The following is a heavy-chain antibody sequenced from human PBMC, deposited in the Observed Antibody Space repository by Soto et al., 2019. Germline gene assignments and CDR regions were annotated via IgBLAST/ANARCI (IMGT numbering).Heavy chain of an antibody. CDR2: MRSRANNYAT. V-gene: IGHV3-73*02. CDR3: SRGQVAPIGDYYDHGMDV. D-gene: IGHD5-12*01. Sequence: EVQLVESGGGLVQPGGSLKLYCAASGFIFSGSAIHWVRQASGKGLEWVGRMRSRANNYATSSGESVKGRIKFSRDDSKNTAYLQMNSLKAADTATYYCSRGQVAPIGDYYDHGMDVWGQGTTVTVSS. J-gene: IGHJ6*02. CDR1: GFIFSGSA.